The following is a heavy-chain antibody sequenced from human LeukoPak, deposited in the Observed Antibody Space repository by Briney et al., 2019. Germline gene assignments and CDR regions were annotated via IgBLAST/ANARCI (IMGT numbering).Heavy chain of an antibody. Sequence: ASVNVSCKASGYTFTGYYMHWVRQAPGQGLEWMGWINPNSGGTNYAQKFQGWVTMTRDTSISTAYMELSRLRSDDTAVYYCARDQLRILSMNYYYYGMDAWGQGTTVTVSS. J-gene: IGHJ6*02. V-gene: IGHV1-2*04. CDR1: GYTFTGYY. CDR2: INPNSGGT. D-gene: IGHD2/OR15-2a*01. CDR3: ARDQLRILSMNYYYYGMDA.